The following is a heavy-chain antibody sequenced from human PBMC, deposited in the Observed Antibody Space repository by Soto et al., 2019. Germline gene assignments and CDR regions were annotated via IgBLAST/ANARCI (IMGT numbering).Heavy chain of an antibody. J-gene: IGHJ6*02. CDR3: ARERKFDFWRKGLDV. CDR1: GYTVTTYD. CDR2: MDPNSGST. Sequence: ASVKVSCKASGYTVTTYDINWERQAPGQGLEWLGWMDPNSGSTGYAQNFQGRITMTRNISRNTAHMELSSLQSEDTAVYYCARERKFDFWRKGLDVWGQGTTVPVSS. D-gene: IGHD3-3*01. V-gene: IGHV1-8*01.